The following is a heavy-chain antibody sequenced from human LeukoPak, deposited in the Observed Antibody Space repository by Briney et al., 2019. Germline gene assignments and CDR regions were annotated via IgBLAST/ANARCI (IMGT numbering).Heavy chain of an antibody. Sequence: GGSLRLSCAASGFTFSSHWMHWVRQAPEKGLVGVSHINADGSATYYAASVKGRFTISRDNARNTLYLQMHSLTAEDTGVYYCVRWALRGCSYTSCTRGNWFDPWGQGTLVTVSS. V-gene: IGHV3-74*01. J-gene: IGHJ5*02. CDR1: GFTFSSHW. CDR3: VRWALRGCSYTSCTRGNWFDP. CDR2: INADGSAT. D-gene: IGHD2-2*01.